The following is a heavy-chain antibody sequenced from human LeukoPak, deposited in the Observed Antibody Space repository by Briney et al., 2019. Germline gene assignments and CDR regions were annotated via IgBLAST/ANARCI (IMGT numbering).Heavy chain of an antibody. CDR1: GFTFSSYG. D-gene: IGHD3-10*01. Sequence: GGSLRLSCAASGFTFSSYGMHWVRQAPGKGLEWVAVISHDGNNKYYADSVKGRFTISRDTSKNTLYLQMNSLRAEDTAVYYCAKELWFGELSPSDYWGQGTLVTVSS. V-gene: IGHV3-30*18. CDR2: ISHDGNNK. J-gene: IGHJ4*02. CDR3: AKELWFGELSPSDY.